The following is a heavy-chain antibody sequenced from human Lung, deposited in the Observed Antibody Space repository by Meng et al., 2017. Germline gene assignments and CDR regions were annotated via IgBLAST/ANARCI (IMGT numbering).Heavy chain of an antibody. J-gene: IGHJ4*02. V-gene: IGHV1-2*06. D-gene: IGHD6-13*01. CDR3: ARDEDISAAGYLLGDF. Sequence: GQLMQSWPDVKNPGASMKVTCKASGYTFAAYWIQWVRQAPGQGLEWMGRIDPKSDNTHYAQKFQGRVTMTRDTSISTAYMELSGLRSDDTAVYYCARDEDISAAGYLLGDFWGQGTLVTVSS. CDR1: GYTFAAYW. CDR2: IDPKSDNT.